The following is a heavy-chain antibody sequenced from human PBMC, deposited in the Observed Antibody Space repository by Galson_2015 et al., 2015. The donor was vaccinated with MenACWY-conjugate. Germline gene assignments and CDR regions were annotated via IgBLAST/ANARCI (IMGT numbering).Heavy chain of an antibody. CDR2: IYSGGTT. J-gene: IGHJ4*02. Sequence: SLRLSCAASGFTVSSSYMSWVRQAPGKGLQWVSMIYSGGTTYYADSVKGRLTISRDNAKNSLFLQMNSLRADDTAVYYCARPVRVRLNVSPYYFDNWGQGTLVTVPS. CDR3: ARPVRVRLNVSPYYFDN. D-gene: IGHD3-16*01. V-gene: IGHV3-53*01. CDR1: GFTVSSSY.